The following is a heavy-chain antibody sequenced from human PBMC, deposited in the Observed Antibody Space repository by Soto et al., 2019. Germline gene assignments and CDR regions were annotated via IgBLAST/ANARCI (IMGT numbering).Heavy chain of an antibody. J-gene: IGHJ6*02. CDR2: MNPNSGNT. CDR3: ARGWGGYSGDYYYGMDV. CDR1: GYTFTSYD. V-gene: IGHV1-8*01. Sequence: QVQLVQSGAEVKKPEASVKVSCKASGYTFTSYDIKCVRQDTGQGLEWMGWMNPNSGNTGYAQKFQGRVTMTRHTSICTAYMELSSLRSEDTAVYYCARGWGGYSGDYYYGMDVCGQGTTVTVSS. D-gene: IGHD5-12*01.